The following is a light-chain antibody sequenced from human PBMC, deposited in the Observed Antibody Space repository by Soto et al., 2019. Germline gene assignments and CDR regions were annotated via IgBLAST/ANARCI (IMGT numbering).Light chain of an antibody. V-gene: IGKV1-33*01. CDR3: QQYENLPT. Sequence: DIQMTQSPSSLSASVGDRVTITCQASQNINNYLNWYQQKPGSAPMLLISAASNLEAGVPSRFRGSGSGTDFTFTISRLQPEDIATYYCQQYENLPTFGQGTRLEIK. CDR2: AAS. CDR1: QNINNY. J-gene: IGKJ5*01.